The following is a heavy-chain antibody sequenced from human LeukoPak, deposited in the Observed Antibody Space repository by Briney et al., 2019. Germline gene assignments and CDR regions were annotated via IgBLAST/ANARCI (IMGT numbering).Heavy chain of an antibody. Sequence: GGSLRLSCAASGFTFSSYGMSWVRQAPGKGLEWVSAISGSGGSTYYADSVKGRFTISRDNSKNTLYMQMNSLRAEDTAVYFCAKTRMTKVGANYFDYWGQGTLVTVSS. J-gene: IGHJ4*02. CDR1: GFTFSSYG. CDR3: AKTRMTKVGANYFDY. CDR2: ISGSGGST. V-gene: IGHV3-23*01. D-gene: IGHD1-26*01.